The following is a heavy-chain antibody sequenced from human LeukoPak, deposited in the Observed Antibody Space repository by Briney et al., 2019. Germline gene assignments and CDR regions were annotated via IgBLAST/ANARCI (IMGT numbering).Heavy chain of an antibody. D-gene: IGHD3-10*01. Sequence: PGGSLRLSCAASGFTFSNFDLSWVRQAPGKGLEWVSVISGSGDVTYYADSVKGRFTIFRDNSNNMLYLQMNSLRVEDTAIYYCTKGLAEYVSGSYYKNRCLDPWGQGTLVTVSS. CDR3: TKGLAEYVSGSYYKNRCLDP. CDR1: GFTFSNFD. J-gene: IGHJ5*02. V-gene: IGHV3-23*01. CDR2: ISGSGDVT.